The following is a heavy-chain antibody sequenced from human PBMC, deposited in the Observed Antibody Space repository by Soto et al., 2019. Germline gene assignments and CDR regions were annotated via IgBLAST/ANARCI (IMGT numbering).Heavy chain of an antibody. V-gene: IGHV3-48*03. CDR1: GFTFSSYE. Sequence: HRGGSLRLSCAASGFTFSSYEMNWVRQAPGKGLEWVSYISSSGSTIYYADSVKGRFTISRDNAKNSLYLQMNSLRAEDTAVYYCARVGAAGMDVWGQGTTVTVSS. J-gene: IGHJ6*02. CDR3: ARVGAAGMDV. CDR2: ISSSGSTI. D-gene: IGHD6-25*01.